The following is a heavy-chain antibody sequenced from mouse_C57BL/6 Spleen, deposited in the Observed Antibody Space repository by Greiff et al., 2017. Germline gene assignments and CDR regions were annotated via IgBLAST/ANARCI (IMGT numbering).Heavy chain of an antibody. CDR2: ISSGGDYI. CDR3: TRGDYDGRGYFDV. J-gene: IGHJ1*03. D-gene: IGHD2-4*01. Sequence: EVQLMESGEGLVKPGGSLKLSCAASGFTFSSYAMSWVRQTPEKRLEWVAYISSGGDYIYYADTVKGRFTISRDNARNTLYLQMSSLKSEDTAMYYCTRGDYDGRGYFDVWGTGTTVTVSS. CDR1: GFTFSSYA. V-gene: IGHV5-9-1*02.